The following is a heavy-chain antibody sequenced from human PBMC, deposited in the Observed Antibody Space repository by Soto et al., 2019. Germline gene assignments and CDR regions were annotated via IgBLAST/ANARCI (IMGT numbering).Heavy chain of an antibody. CDR3: AKRGAFNCVWVGDLDY. J-gene: IGHJ4*02. D-gene: IGHD1-20*01. CDR1: GFTFSNYA. Sequence: EVQLLESGGNLVQPGGSLRLSCAASGFTFSNYAMSWVRQAPGKGLAWVSSITNSGRSTYYADSVKGRFTISRDNSKKTLHLKMNGLRADDTAVYFSAKRGAFNCVWVGDLDYCGQGNMVTVSS. V-gene: IGHV3-23*01. CDR2: ITNSGRST.